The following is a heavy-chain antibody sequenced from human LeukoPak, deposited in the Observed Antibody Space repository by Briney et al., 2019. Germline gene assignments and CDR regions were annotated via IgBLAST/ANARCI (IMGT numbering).Heavy chain of an antibody. Sequence: GASVKVSCKASGYTFTSYYMYWVRQAPGQGLEWMGWISAYNGNTNYAQKLQGRVTMTTDTSTSTAYMELRSLRSDDTAVYYCARTLGDYVWGGYRLRRFDPWGQGTLVTVSS. V-gene: IGHV1-18*04. D-gene: IGHD3-16*02. J-gene: IGHJ5*02. CDR2: ISAYNGNT. CDR3: ARTLGDYVWGGYRLRRFDP. CDR1: GYTFTSYY.